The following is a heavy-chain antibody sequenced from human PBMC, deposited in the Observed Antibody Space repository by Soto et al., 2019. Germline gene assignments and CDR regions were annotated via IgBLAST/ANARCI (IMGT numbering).Heavy chain of an antibody. CDR1: GYTFSSYA. V-gene: IGHV1-3*01. D-gene: IGHD2-15*01. J-gene: IGHJ4*02. Sequence: QVQLVQSATEMKKPGASVKVSCKASGYTFSSYALHWMRQAPGPRLEWMGWYSSYTGSTRYSQKFQDRFTITRDTSATTVYMEVTRLRSEDTAVYYCSRGQGSDSWLIDHWGQGTLVTVSS. CDR3: SRGQGSDSWLIDH. CDR2: YSSYTGST.